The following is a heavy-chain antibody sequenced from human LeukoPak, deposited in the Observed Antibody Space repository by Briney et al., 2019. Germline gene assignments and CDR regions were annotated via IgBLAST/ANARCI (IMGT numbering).Heavy chain of an antibody. V-gene: IGHV3-23*01. CDR1: GITFSSYD. CDR2: ISDRGKT. CDR3: AKLPTIFGVADPFDI. J-gene: IGHJ3*02. D-gene: IGHD3-3*01. Sequence: PGGSLRLSCVASGITFSSYDMSWVRQAPGKGLEWISAISDRGKTDYADSVKGRFTISRDNSKNTLYLQLSSLRDEDTAMYYCAKLPTIFGVADPFDIWGQGTLVTVSS.